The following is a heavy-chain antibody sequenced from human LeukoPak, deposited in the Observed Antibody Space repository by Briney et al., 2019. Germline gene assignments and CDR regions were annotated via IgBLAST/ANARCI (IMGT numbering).Heavy chain of an antibody. CDR1: GYTFTGYY. D-gene: IGHD3-22*01. Sequence: ASVKVSCKASGYTFTGYYMHWVRQAPGQGLEWMGWINPNSGGTNYAQKFQGRVTMTRDTSISTAYMELSRLRSDDTAVYYCASWMTNLYYDSSGYSPGAFDIWGQGTMVTVPS. J-gene: IGHJ3*02. CDR3: ASWMTNLYYDSSGYSPGAFDI. CDR2: INPNSGGT. V-gene: IGHV1-2*02.